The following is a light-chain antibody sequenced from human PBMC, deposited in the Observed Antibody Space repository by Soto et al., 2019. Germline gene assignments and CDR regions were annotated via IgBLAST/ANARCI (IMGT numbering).Light chain of an antibody. CDR3: CSYAGSSTFPFYV. V-gene: IGLV2-23*03. J-gene: IGLJ1*01. CDR1: SSAVGSYNL. CDR2: EGS. Sequence: QSALTQPASVSGSPGQSITISCTGTSSAVGSYNLVSWYQQHPGKAPKLMIYEGSKRPSGVSNRFSGSKSGNTASLTISGLQAEDEADYYCCSYAGSSTFPFYVFGTGTKLTVL.